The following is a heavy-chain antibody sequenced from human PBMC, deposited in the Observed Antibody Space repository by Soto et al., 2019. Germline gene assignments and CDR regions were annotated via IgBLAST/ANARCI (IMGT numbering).Heavy chain of an antibody. Sequence: SETLSLTCTVSGGSISSYYWSWIRQPPGKGLEWIGYIYYSGSTNYNPSLKSRVTISVDTSKNQFSLKLSSVTAADTAVYYCARSRLFTDWYSSSWYSDSFGYWGQGTLVTVSS. V-gene: IGHV4-59*01. CDR2: IYYSGST. CDR3: ARSRLFTDWYSSSWYSDSFGY. D-gene: IGHD6-13*01. CDR1: GGSISSYY. J-gene: IGHJ4*02.